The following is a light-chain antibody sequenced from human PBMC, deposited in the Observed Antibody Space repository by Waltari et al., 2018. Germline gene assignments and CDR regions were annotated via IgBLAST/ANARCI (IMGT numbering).Light chain of an antibody. Sequence: QSVLTQPPSASGTPGQRVTISCSGSRSNIGNNSVNWYQQLPRTAPKLLMFNTNPRPSGVPDRFAGARSGTSASLAISGLQSEDEGDYYCSSWDDSRNGPAFGGGTKVTVL. CDR3: SSWDDSRNGPA. J-gene: IGLJ3*02. CDR1: RSNIGNNS. V-gene: IGLV1-44*01. CDR2: NTN.